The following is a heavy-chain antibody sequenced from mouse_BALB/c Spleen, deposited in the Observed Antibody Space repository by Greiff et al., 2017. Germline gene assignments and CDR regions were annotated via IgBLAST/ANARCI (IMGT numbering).Heavy chain of an antibody. CDR3: ARRDDYDWYFDV. V-gene: IGHV5-9-3*01. CDR2: ISSGGSYT. CDR1: GFTFSSYA. D-gene: IGHD2-4*01. J-gene: IGHJ1*01. Sequence: EVKLMESGGGLVKPGGSLKLSCAASGFTFSSYAMSWVRQTPEKRLEWVATISSGGSYTYYPDSVKGRFTISRDNAKNTLYLQMSSLRSEDTAMYYCARRDDYDWYFDVWGAGTTVTVSS.